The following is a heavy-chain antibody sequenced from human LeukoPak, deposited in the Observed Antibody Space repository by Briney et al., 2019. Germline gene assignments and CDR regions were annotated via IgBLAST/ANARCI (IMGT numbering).Heavy chain of an antibody. CDR2: INHSGST. D-gene: IGHD6-19*01. CDR3: AARVIAVAGKKEGFDY. J-gene: IGHJ4*02. CDR1: GGSISSSSYY. V-gene: IGHV4-39*07. Sequence: SETLSLTCTVSGGSISSSSYYWGWIRQPPGKGLEWVGEINHSGSTNYNPSLKSRVTISVDTSKNQFSLKLSSVTAADTAVYYCAARVIAVAGKKEGFDYWGQGTLVTVSS.